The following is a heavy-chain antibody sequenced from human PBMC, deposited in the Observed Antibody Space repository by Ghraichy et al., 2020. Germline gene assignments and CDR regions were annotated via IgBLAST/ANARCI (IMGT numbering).Heavy chain of an antibody. CDR3: ARGQVEMATRGVAFDI. CDR1: GGSFSGYY. D-gene: IGHD5-24*01. J-gene: IGHJ3*02. Sequence: ETLSLTCAVYGGSFSGYYWSWIRQPPGKGLEWIGEINHSGSTNYNPSLKSRVNISVDTSKNQFSLQLSSVTAADTALYYCARGQVEMATRGVAFDIWGQGTMVTVSS. V-gene: IGHV4-34*01. CDR2: INHSGST.